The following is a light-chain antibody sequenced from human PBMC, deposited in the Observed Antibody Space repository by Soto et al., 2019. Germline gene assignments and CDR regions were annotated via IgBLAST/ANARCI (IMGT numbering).Light chain of an antibody. CDR2: GAS. V-gene: IGKV3-20*01. J-gene: IGKJ1*01. CDR3: HQYNSAPRT. Sequence: EIELTQSPGTLSLSPGERATLSCRAGQSVSSSYVAWYQQKPGQAPRLLIYGASTRATGIPDRFSGSGSGTDFILSISRLEPEDFAVYYCHQYNSAPRTFGQGTKVEIK. CDR1: QSVSSSY.